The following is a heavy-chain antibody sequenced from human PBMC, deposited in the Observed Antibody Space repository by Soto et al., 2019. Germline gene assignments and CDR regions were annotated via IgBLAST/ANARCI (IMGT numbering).Heavy chain of an antibody. Sequence: EVQLVESGGGLVKPGGSLRLSCAASGFTFSNAWMDWVRQAPGKGLEWVGRIKSKTDGGTTDYAAPVKGRFTISRDDSKNTLYLQMNSLKTEDTAVYYCTRCLGDFWSGYSYYADYYYGMDVWGQGTTVTVSS. CDR3: TRCLGDFWSGYSYYADYYYGMDV. D-gene: IGHD3-3*01. CDR2: IKSKTDGGTT. J-gene: IGHJ6*02. CDR1: GFTFSNAW. V-gene: IGHV3-15*07.